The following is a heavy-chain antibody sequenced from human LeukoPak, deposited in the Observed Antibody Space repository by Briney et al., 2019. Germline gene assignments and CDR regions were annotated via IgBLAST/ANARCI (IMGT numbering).Heavy chain of an antibody. D-gene: IGHD3-10*01. Sequence: ASVKVSCKTSGYTFTSYGISWVRQAPGQGPEWMGWISAYNGNTNYAQKFQGRVTMTTDASTSTAYMELRSLRSDDTAVYYCVREVTMVRGVITFYHYNGMDVWGQGTAVTVSS. CDR1: GYTFTSYG. J-gene: IGHJ6*02. V-gene: IGHV1-18*01. CDR2: ISAYNGNT. CDR3: VREVTMVRGVITFYHYNGMDV.